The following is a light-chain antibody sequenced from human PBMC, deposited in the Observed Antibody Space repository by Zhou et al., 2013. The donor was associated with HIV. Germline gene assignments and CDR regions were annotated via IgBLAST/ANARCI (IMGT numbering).Light chain of an antibody. CDR1: QSLSSSY. CDR3: QQYGGPCS. Sequence: EIVLTQSPGTLSLSPGERATLSCRASQSLSSSYLAWYQQKPGQAPRLLIYGTYSRATGIPDRFSGSGSGTDFTLTISRLEPEDFAVYYCQQYGGPCSFGQGTKLEIK. CDR2: GTY. V-gene: IGKV3-20*01. J-gene: IGKJ2*04.